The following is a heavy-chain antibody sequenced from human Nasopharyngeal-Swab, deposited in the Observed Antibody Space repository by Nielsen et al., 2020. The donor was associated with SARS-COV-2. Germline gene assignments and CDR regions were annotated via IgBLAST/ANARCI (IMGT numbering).Heavy chain of an antibody. V-gene: IGHV3-33*01. D-gene: IGHD6-19*01. Sequence: SLKIFCAASGFTFSSYGMHWVRQAPGKGLEWVAVIWYDGSNKYYADSVKGRFTISRDNSKNTLYLQMNSLRAEDTAVYYCAREEMVGQWLERGYWGQGTLVTVSS. CDR1: GFTFSSYG. CDR3: AREEMVGQWLERGY. J-gene: IGHJ4*02. CDR2: IWYDGSNK.